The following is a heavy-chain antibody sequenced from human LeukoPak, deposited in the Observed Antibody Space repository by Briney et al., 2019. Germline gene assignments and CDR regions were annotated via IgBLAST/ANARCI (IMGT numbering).Heavy chain of an antibody. CDR1: GGSFSGYY. CDR3: ARESALNVVVDY. Sequence: SETLSLTCAVYGGSFSGYYWSWIRQPPGKGLEWIGEINHSGSTNYNPSLKSRVTISVDTSKNQFSLKLSSVTAADTAVYYCARESALNVVVDYWGQGTLVTVSS. V-gene: IGHV4-34*01. CDR2: INHSGST. D-gene: IGHD2-2*01. J-gene: IGHJ4*02.